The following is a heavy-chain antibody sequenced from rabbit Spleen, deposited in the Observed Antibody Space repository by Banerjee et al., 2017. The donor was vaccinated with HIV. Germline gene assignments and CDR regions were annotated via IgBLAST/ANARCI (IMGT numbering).Heavy chain of an antibody. CDR1: GVSFSGDSY. D-gene: IGHD1-1*01. CDR2: IDTGSSGFT. Sequence: QSVEESGGELVKPGASLTLTCIASGVSFSGDSYMCWVRQAPGKGLEWIVCIDTGSSGFTYFANWAKGRFTISTTSSTTVTLQMPSLTAADTATYFCARDTSSSFSSYGMDLWGQGTLVTVS. CDR3: ARDTSSSFSSYGMDL. J-gene: IGHJ6*01. V-gene: IGHV1S40*01.